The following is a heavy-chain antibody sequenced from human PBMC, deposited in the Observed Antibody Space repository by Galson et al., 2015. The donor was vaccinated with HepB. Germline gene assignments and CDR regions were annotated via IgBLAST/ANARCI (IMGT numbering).Heavy chain of an antibody. CDR3: ARDFRYCTSTNCPAFYFFDL. V-gene: IGHV3-7*01. J-gene: IGHJ2*01. D-gene: IGHD2-2*01. CDR1: GFTFRNYW. Sequence: SLRLSCAASGFTFRNYWMNWVRQAPGKGLEWVANIKRDGTEKSYVDSVKGRFTISRDNAKNSLYLQMNSLRAEDTAVYSCARDFRYCTSTNCPAFYFFDLWGRGTLVTVSS. CDR2: IKRDGTEK.